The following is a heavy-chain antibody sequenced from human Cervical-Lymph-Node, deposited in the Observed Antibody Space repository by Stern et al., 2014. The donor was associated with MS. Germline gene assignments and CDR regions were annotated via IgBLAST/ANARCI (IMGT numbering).Heavy chain of an antibody. CDR1: GGSFSNFA. J-gene: IGHJ6*02. D-gene: IGHD3-9*01. CDR3: AGGAKSVRHFDSSPSHHYHDMDV. CDR2: IIPLFGSP. Sequence: QVQLVQSGAEVKKPGSSVKVSCRASGGSFSNFAISWVRQAPGQGLAWMGGIIPLFGSPNYAQKFQGRVTISADKSTTTAYMELSSLRSDDTAVYYCAGGAKSVRHFDSSPSHHYHDMDVWGQGTTVTVSS. V-gene: IGHV1-69*06.